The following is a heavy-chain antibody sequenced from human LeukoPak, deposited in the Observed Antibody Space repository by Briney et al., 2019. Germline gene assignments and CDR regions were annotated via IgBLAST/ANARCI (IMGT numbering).Heavy chain of an antibody. V-gene: IGHV1-69*13. D-gene: IGHD3-9*01. J-gene: IGHJ4*02. Sequence: ASVRVSCKDSGGTFSIYAISWVRQAPGQGGEWMGGIIPIFGTANYAQKLQGRVTITADESTSTAYMELSSLGSEDTAVYYCARGSDDIDLDYWGQGTLVTVSS. CDR3: ARGSDDIDLDY. CDR2: IIPIFGTA. CDR1: GGTFSIYA.